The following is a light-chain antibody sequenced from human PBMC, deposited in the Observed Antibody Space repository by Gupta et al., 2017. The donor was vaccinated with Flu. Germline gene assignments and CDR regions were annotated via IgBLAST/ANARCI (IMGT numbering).Light chain of an antibody. Sequence: DIVMTQSPDSLAVSLGERATINCKSSQSVLYRSNSKNYLAWYQQKPGQPPKLLIYWASTRESGVPDRFSGRGSGTDFTLTISSLQAEDVAVYYCQQDDCRPGTFGQGTKVEIK. CDR3: QQDDCRPGT. J-gene: IGKJ1*01. CDR2: WAS. CDR1: QSVLYRSNSKNY. V-gene: IGKV4-1*01.